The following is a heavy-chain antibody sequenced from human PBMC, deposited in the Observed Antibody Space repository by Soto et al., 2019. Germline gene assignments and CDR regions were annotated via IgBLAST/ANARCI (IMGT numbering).Heavy chain of an antibody. Sequence: SETLSLTCTVSGDSISNFYWSWIRQSPGKRLEWIGYLYYTGSTNYNPSLKSRVTISVDTSKNQFTLKLSSVTAADTAVYYCARGGGYDFRRQQAPPIDVWRQGTTVTVSS. V-gene: IGHV4-59*01. CDR1: GDSISNFY. D-gene: IGHD3-3*01. J-gene: IGHJ6*02. CDR2: LYYTGST. CDR3: ARGGGYDFRRQQAPPIDV.